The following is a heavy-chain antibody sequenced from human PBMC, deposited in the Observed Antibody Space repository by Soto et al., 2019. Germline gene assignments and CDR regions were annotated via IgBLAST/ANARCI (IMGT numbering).Heavy chain of an antibody. CDR3: ARHTPAISISDH. CDR2: IYYSGST. Sequence: SETLSLTSTVSGGSISSSSDYWGWIRQPPGKGLEWIGSIYYSGSTYYNPSLKSRVTISVDTSKNQFSLKLSSVTAADTAVYYCARHTPAISISDHWGQGTLVTVSS. V-gene: IGHV4-39*01. J-gene: IGHJ4*02. D-gene: IGHD2-15*01. CDR1: GGSISSSSDY.